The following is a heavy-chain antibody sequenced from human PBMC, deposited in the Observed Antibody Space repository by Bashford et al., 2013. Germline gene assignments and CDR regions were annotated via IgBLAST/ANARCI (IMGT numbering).Heavy chain of an antibody. Sequence: VASVKVSCKASGVSFTSYYIHWVRQAPGQGLEWMGIINPSAGSTKYAQSFQGRVTMTRDTSTTTVYMELSSLRSEDTAVYYCATWASGSGSSSHFQYWGRGTLVTVSS. V-gene: IGHV1-46*01. CDR2: INPSAGST. CDR1: GVSFTSYY. CDR3: ATWASGSGSSSHFQY. J-gene: IGHJ4*02. D-gene: IGHD3-10*01.